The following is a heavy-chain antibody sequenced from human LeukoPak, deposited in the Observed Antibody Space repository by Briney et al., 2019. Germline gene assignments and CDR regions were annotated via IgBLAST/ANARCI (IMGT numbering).Heavy chain of an antibody. CDR1: GFTFRTYE. CDR2: ISISSRDK. J-gene: IGHJ4*02. CDR3: TRHEDGYDDF. D-gene: IGHD5-24*01. Sequence: PGGSLRLSCAASGFTFRTYEMNWVRQAPGKGLEWVASISISSRDKYYAESLKGRITISRDNAKNSLYLQMTSLRVEDTAVYYCTRHEDGYDDFWGQGTLVTVSS. V-gene: IGHV3-21*01.